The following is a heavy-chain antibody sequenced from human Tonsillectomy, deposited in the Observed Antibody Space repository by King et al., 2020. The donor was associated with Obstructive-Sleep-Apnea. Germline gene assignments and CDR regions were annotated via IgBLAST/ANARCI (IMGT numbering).Heavy chain of an antibody. D-gene: IGHD6-13*01. V-gene: IGHV3-33*06. Sequence: VQLVESGGGVVQPGRSLRLSCEASGFTFSPYNMHWVRQAQGKGLEWVAVIWYDGTSKYYADSVKGRFTISRDNSKNTLYLQMNSLRAEDTAMYYCAKSPIIAAAGYFDYWGQGTLVIVSS. J-gene: IGHJ4*02. CDR2: IWYDGTSK. CDR3: AKSPIIAAAGYFDY. CDR1: GFTFSPYN.